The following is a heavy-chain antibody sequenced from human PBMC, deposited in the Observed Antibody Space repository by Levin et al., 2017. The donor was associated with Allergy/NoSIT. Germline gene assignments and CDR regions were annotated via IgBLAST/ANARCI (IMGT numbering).Heavy chain of an antibody. CDR1: GFTFSDYT. CDR2: ISHDGSSK. D-gene: IGHD2/OR15-2a*01. J-gene: IGHJ4*02. V-gene: IGHV3-30-3*01. Sequence: GGSLRLSCAASGFTFSDYTMHWVRKAPGKGPEWMAVISHDGSSKYYADSVTGRFTISRDNSKNTLHLQMNRLSSEDTAVYYCASDRRALHWEYYFDFWGQGTLVTVSS. CDR3: ASDRRALHWEYYFDF.